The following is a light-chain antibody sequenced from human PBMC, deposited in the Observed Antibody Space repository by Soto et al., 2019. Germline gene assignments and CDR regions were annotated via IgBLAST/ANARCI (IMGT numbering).Light chain of an antibody. V-gene: IGKV4-1*01. Sequence: DIVMTQSPDSLAVSLGERATINCKSSQSVLYSSNNKNYLAWYQQKPGQPPKLLIYWASTRESGVPDRFSVSGSGTDFTLTISSLQAEDVAVYCCQQYYSTPRLTFGGGTKVEIK. CDR1: QSVLYSSNNKNY. CDR3: QQYYSTPRLT. J-gene: IGKJ4*01. CDR2: WAS.